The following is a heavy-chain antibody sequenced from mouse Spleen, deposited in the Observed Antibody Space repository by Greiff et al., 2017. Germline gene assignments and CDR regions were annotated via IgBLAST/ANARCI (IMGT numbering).Heavy chain of an antibody. D-gene: IGHD3-1*01. CDR1: GFTFSSYA. Sequence: EVQLVESGGGLVKPGGSLKLSCAASGFTFSSYAMSWVRQTPEKRLEWVATISSGGGNTYYPDSVKGRFTISRDNAKNTLYLQMSSLKSEDTAMYYCARSGLDYFDYWGQGTTLTVSS. J-gene: IGHJ2*01. V-gene: IGHV5-9-3*01. CDR3: ARSGLDYFDY. CDR2: ISSGGGNT.